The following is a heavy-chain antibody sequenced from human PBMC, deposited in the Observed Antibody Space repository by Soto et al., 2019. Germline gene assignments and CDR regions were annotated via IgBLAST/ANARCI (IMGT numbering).Heavy chain of an antibody. Sequence: GGSLRLFCAASGFSLSSHSMNWVRQAPGKGLEWISYISGSSETKYNAAAVEGRFTTSRDNAKNLVYLQMNSLRDEDTALYYCARGTSLGYYSYGMDVWGQGTTVTVSS. V-gene: IGHV3-48*02. J-gene: IGHJ6*02. CDR1: GFSLSSHS. D-gene: IGHD3-3*01. CDR3: ARGTSLGYYSYGMDV. CDR2: ISGSSETK.